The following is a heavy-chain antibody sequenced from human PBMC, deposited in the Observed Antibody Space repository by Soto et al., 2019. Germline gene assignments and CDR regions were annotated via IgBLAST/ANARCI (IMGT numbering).Heavy chain of an antibody. CDR1: GHSFTSYW. V-gene: IGHV5-10-1*01. Sequence: GESLKISCKGSGHSFTSYWITWVRQMPGKGLEWMGKIDPSDSYTNYSPSFQGPVTISADKSISTAYLQWGSLKASDTAMYYCARRRYFGAFDIWGQGTMVTVS. CDR3: ARRRYFGAFDI. CDR2: IDPSDSYT. D-gene: IGHD1-26*01. J-gene: IGHJ3*02.